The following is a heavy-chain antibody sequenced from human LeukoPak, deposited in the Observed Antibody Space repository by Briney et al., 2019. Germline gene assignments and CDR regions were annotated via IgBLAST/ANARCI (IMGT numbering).Heavy chain of an antibody. V-gene: IGHV4-31*03. CDR1: GGSISSGGYY. J-gene: IGHJ6*02. CDR2: IYYSGST. CDR3: ARAQVDYNNGPGSQGYYSYGMDV. D-gene: IGHD4-11*01. Sequence: TPSETLSLTCTVSGGSISSGGYYWSWIRQHPGKGLEWIGYIYYSGSTYYNPSLKSRVTISVDTSKNQFSLKLSSVTAADTAVYYCARAQVDYNNGPGSQGYYSYGMDVWGQGTTVTVSS.